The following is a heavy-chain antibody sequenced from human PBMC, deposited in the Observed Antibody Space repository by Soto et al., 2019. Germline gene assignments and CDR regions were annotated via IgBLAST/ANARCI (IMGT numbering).Heavy chain of an antibody. CDR3: ARVATKSSKTPGNFDF. D-gene: IGHD5-12*01. CDR1: GYSISSGYY. Sequence: PSETLSLTCAVSGYSISSGYYWGWIRQPPGKGLEWIGEVYHSGSTNLKPSLESRVTMSVDHSRNQFSLRLTSVTAADTAVYYCARVATKSSKTPGNFDFWGEGTLVTVSS. CDR2: VYHSGST. V-gene: IGHV4-38-2*01. J-gene: IGHJ4*02.